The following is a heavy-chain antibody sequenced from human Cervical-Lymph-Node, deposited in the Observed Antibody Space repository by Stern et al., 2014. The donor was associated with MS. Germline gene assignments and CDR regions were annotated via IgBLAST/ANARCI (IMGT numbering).Heavy chain of an antibody. Sequence: VQLVQSGAEVKKPGASVKVSCKGSGYTFTAYYIQWVRQAPGQGLEWMGWINPNTGATNNAQKFQGRVTMTRDTSISTVYMELSSLTSDDMAVYYCARGIRYSWNNNAPAFDVWGQGTIVTVSS. CDR3: ARGIRYSWNNNAPAFDV. J-gene: IGHJ3*01. D-gene: IGHD1/OR15-1a*01. CDR1: GYTFTAYY. V-gene: IGHV1-2*02. CDR2: INPNTGAT.